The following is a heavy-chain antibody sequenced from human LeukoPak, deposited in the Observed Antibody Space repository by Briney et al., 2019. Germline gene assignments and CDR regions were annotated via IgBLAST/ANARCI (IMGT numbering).Heavy chain of an antibody. CDR1: ASSLTSDS. Sequence: GRCLRPSHAASASSLTSDSMDSVRQPPGKGLGWLSYISRSSTTIYNADSIKGRFTISRDNAKNSLYLQMNSLRDEDTAVYYCASGAVSCAFDIWGQGTMVTVSS. J-gene: IGHJ3*02. CDR2: ISRSSTTI. V-gene: IGHV3-48*02. D-gene: IGHD4/OR15-4a*01. CDR3: ASGAVSCAFDI.